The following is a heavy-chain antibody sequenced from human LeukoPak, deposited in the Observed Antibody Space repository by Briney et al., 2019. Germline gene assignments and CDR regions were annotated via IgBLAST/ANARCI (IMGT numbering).Heavy chain of an antibody. CDR2: IYSGGST. CDR3: ARDEWVTGSHGD. V-gene: IGHV3-53*01. J-gene: IGHJ4*02. CDR1: GFTVSSNY. Sequence: GRSLRLSCAASGFTVSSNYMSWVRQAPGKGLEWVSVIYSGGSTYYADSVKGRFTISRDNSKNTLYLQMNSLRAEDTAVYYCARDEWVTGSHGDWGQGTLVTVSS. D-gene: IGHD1-26*01.